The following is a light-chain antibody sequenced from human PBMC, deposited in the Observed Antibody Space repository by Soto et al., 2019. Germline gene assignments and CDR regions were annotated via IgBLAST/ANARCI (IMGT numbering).Light chain of an antibody. Sequence: EIVLSQSPGTLSLSPGEGATLSCRASQSVGGTFLAWYQQKGGQAPRLLIHGASNRATGIPDRFSGSGSGTDFTLTISRLEPEDFAVYYCQQYNDWPPITFGQGTRLEIK. CDR2: GAS. J-gene: IGKJ5*01. CDR3: QQYNDWPPIT. V-gene: IGKV3-20*01. CDR1: QSVGGTF.